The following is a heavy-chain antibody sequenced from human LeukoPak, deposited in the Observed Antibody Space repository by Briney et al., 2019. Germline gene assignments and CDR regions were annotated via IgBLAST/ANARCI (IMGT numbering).Heavy chain of an antibody. CDR3: ARDSCRGGNCYLGFDY. Sequence: GRSLRLSCAASGFTFSSYAVHWVRQAPGKGHELVAVILYDGSNRYNADSVKGRFTISRDTSTSTLYLQMNSVRATYMSVYYCARDSCRGGNCYLGFDYWGQGTLVTVSS. J-gene: IGHJ4*02. D-gene: IGHD2-15*01. V-gene: IGHV3-30-3*01. CDR2: ILYDGSNR. CDR1: GFTFSSYA.